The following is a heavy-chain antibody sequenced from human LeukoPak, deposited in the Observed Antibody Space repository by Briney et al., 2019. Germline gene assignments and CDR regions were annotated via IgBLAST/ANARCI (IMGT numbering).Heavy chain of an antibody. V-gene: IGHV4-38-2*02. Sequence: PSETLSLTCTVSGYSISSGYYWGWIRQPPGKGLEWIGSIYHSGGTYYNPSLKIRVTIPVDTSKDQFSLEMSSVPAEGTGVYYCGLDILAGYYKEDEGKDAFDIWGKGTMVTVSS. CDR2: IYHSGGT. J-gene: IGHJ3*02. CDR3: GLDILAGYYKEDEGKDAFDI. D-gene: IGHD3-9*01. CDR1: GYSISSGYY.